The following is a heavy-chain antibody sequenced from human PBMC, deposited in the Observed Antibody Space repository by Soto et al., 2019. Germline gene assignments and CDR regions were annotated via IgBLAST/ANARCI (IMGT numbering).Heavy chain of an antibody. D-gene: IGHD5-18*01. V-gene: IGHV1-69*13. CDR1: GGTFSSYA. CDR2: IIPIFGTA. CDR3: ARDFFRGYSYGP. J-gene: IGHJ5*02. Sequence: SVKVSCKASGGTFSSYAISWVRQAPGQGLEWMGGIIPIFGTANYAQKFQGRVTITADESTSTAYMELSSLRSEDTAVYYCARDFFRGYSYGPWGQGTLVTVSS.